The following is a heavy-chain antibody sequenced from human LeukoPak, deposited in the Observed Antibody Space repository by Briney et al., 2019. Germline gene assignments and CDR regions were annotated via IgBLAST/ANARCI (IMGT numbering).Heavy chain of an antibody. V-gene: IGHV3-74*01. CDR2: INADESST. J-gene: IGHJ4*02. CDR1: GFTFSRDW. CDR3: TRGSYYFNY. Sequence: GGSLRLSCAASGFTFSRDWMHWVRQAPGRGLVWVSRINADESSTAYADSVKGRFIISRDNAKNTLYLQTNSLRVEDTAVYYCTRGSYYFNYWGQGTLVTVSS.